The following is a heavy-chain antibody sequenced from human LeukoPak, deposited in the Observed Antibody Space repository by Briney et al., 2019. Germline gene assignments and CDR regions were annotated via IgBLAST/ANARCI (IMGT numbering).Heavy chain of an antibody. CDR1: GFTFSSYW. V-gene: IGHV3-7*01. CDR3: ASWLRTTVTAYYFDY. CDR2: IKQDGSEK. Sequence: GGSLRLSCAASGFTFSSYWMSWVRQAPGKGLERVANIKQDGSEKYYVDSVKGRFTISRDNAKNSLYLQMNSLRAEDTAVYYCASWLRTTVTAYYFDYWGQGTLVTVSS. D-gene: IGHD4-17*01. J-gene: IGHJ4*02.